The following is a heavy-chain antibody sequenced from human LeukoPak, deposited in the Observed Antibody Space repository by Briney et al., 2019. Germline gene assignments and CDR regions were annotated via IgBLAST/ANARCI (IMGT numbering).Heavy chain of an antibody. CDR2: ISGSGKTT. V-gene: IGHV3-48*03. Sequence: RSGGSLRLSCAASGFTFSSYDMQWVRQAPGEGLEWVSYISGSGKTTYYGDSVKGRFTISRDNAKNSLFLQMNSLRAEDTAIYYCARDASFYDNSDSSGYWGQGTLVTVSS. D-gene: IGHD3-22*01. CDR3: ARDASFYDNSDSSGY. J-gene: IGHJ4*02. CDR1: GFTFSSYD.